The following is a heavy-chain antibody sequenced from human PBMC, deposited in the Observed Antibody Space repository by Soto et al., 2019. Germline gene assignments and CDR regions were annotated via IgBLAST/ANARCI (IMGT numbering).Heavy chain of an antibody. V-gene: IGHV3-33*01. J-gene: IGHJ4*02. D-gene: IGHD1-20*01. Sequence: GGSLRLSCAASGFTFSSYGMHWVRQAPGKGLEWVAVIWYDGSNKYYADSVKGRFTISRDNSKNTLYLQVNSLRAEDTAVYYCARDRGITGTTNLDYWGQGTLVTVSS. CDR1: GFTFSSYG. CDR2: IWYDGSNK. CDR3: ARDRGITGTTNLDY.